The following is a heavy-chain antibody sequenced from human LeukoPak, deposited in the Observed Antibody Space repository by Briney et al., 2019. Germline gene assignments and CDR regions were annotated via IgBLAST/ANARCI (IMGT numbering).Heavy chain of an antibody. D-gene: IGHD3-22*01. CDR3: VRDMGYYDKV. CDR2: INTDGNTR. J-gene: IGHJ4*02. V-gene: IGHV3-74*01. CDR1: GFTFSTSW. Sequence: GGSLRLSCATSGFTFSTSWMYWVRQAPGKGLVWVSRINTDGNTRDYADSVKGRFTISRDNAKNTLYLQMNSLRADDTAVYYCVRDMGYYDKVWGQGTLVTVSS.